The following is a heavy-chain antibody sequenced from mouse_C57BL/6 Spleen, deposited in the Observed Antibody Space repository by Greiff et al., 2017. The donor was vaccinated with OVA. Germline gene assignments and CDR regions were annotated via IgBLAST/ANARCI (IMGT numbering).Heavy chain of an antibody. CDR3: AVYYGSSAFAY. Sequence: VKLMESGAELARPGASVKLSCKASGYTFTSYGISWVKQRTGQGLEWIGEIYPRSGNTYYNEKFKGKATLTADKSSSIAYMELRSLTSEDSAVYFCAVYYGSSAFAYWGQGTLVTVSA. V-gene: IGHV1-81*01. J-gene: IGHJ3*01. CDR1: GYTFTSYG. CDR2: IYPRSGNT. D-gene: IGHD1-1*01.